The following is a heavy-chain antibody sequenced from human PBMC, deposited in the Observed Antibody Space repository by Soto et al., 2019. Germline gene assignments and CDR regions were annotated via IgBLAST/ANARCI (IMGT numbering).Heavy chain of an antibody. J-gene: IGHJ3*02. Sequence: ASVKVSCKASGYTFTGYYMHWVRQAPGQGLEWMGWINPNSGGTNYAQKFQGRVTMTRDTSISTAYMELSRLRSDDTAVYYCASSKILYSGLLVGTRYAFDTWGQGTMVTVSS. V-gene: IGHV1-2*02. CDR3: ASSKILYSGLLVGTRYAFDT. D-gene: IGHD1-26*01. CDR1: GYTFTGYY. CDR2: INPNSGGT.